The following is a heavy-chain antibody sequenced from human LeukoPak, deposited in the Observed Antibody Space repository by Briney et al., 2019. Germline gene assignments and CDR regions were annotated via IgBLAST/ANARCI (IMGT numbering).Heavy chain of an antibody. CDR2: ISYDGSNK. CDR3: ARSQVSVVVVGAVDY. D-gene: IGHD2-15*01. Sequence: GRSLRLSCAASGFTFSSYAMHWVRQAPGKGLEWVAVISYDGSNKYYADSVKGRFTISRDNSKNTLYLQMNSLRAEDTAVYYCARSQVSVVVVGAVDYWGQGTLVTVYS. CDR1: GFTFSSYA. J-gene: IGHJ4*02. V-gene: IGHV3-30*04.